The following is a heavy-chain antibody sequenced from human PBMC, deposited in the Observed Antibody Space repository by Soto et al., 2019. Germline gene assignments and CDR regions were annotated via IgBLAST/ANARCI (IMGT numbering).Heavy chain of an antibody. V-gene: IGHV6-1*01. J-gene: IGHJ6*03. Sequence: QVQLQESGPGLVKPSQTLSLTCAISGDSVSSNSAAWNWIRLSPSRGLAWLARTYYRSRWYNDYALSVRSRITVNPVTSKNQSSLQLTSVTPEDTAVYYCAGTTSHQWYYMDVWGKGTTVTVSS. CDR3: AGTTSHQWYYMDV. D-gene: IGHD1-7*01. CDR1: GDSVSSNSAA. CDR2: TYYRSRWYN.